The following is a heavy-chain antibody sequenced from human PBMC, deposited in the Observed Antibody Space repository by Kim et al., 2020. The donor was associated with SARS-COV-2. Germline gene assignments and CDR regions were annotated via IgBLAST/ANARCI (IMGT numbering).Heavy chain of an antibody. Sequence: SETLSLTCTVSGGSISSSSYYWGWIRQPPGKGLEWIGSIYYSGSTYYNPSLKSRVTISVDTSKNQFSLKLSSVTAADTAVYYCARDISGWYFHMDPIFDYWGQGTLVTVSS. J-gene: IGHJ4*02. CDR1: GGSISSSSYY. D-gene: IGHD6-19*01. V-gene: IGHV4-39*02. CDR3: ARDISGWYFHMDPIFDY. CDR2: IYYSGST.